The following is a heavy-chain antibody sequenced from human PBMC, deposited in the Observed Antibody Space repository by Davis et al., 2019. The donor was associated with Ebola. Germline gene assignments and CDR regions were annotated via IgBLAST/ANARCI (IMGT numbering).Heavy chain of an antibody. Sequence: SCKGSGYSFTSYWIGWVRQMPGKGLECMGIIFPGDSDTRYSPSFQGQVTISADKSISTAYLQWSSLKASDTAMYYCARGTDGYNPGGYFDSWGQGTLVTVSS. J-gene: IGHJ4*02. D-gene: IGHD5-24*01. CDR3: ARGTDGYNPGGYFDS. CDR1: GYSFTSYW. CDR2: IFPGDSDT. V-gene: IGHV5-51*01.